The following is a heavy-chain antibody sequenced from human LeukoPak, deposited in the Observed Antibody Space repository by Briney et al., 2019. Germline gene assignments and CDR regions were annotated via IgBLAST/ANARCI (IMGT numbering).Heavy chain of an antibody. CDR1: GGTFSSYA. CDR2: IIPILGIA. D-gene: IGHD3-10*01. J-gene: IGHJ4*02. CDR3: ASRINMVRGASIDY. Sequence: SVKVSCKASGGTFSSYAISWVRQAPGQGLEWMGRIIPILGIANYAQKFQGRVTITADKSTSTAYMELSSLRSEDTAVYYCASRINMVRGASIDYWGQGTLVTVSS. V-gene: IGHV1-69*04.